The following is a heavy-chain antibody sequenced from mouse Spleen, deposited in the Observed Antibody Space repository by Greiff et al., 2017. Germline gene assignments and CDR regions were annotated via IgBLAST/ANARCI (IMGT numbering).Heavy chain of an antibody. Sequence: VQLQQSGPGLVKPSQSLSLTCSVTGYSITSGYYWNWIRQFPGNKLEWMGYISYDGSNNYNPSLKNRISITRDTSKNQFFLKLNSVTTEDTATYYCARGMITPWFAYWGQGTLVTVSA. CDR3: ARGMITPWFAY. D-gene: IGHD2-4*01. CDR1: GYSITSGYY. CDR2: ISYDGSN. J-gene: IGHJ3*01. V-gene: IGHV3-6*01.